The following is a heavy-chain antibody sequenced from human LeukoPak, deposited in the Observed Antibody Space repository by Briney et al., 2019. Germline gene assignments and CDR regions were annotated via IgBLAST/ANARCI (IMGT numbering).Heavy chain of an antibody. CDR3: ARRNGARYSSGWYLDY. CDR2: TNHSGST. Sequence: SETLSLTCAVYGGSFSGYYWSWIRQPPGKGLEWIGETNHSGSTNYNPSLKSRVTISVDTSKNQFSLKLSSVTAADTAVYYCARRNGARYSSGWYLDYWGQGTLVTVSS. V-gene: IGHV4-34*01. J-gene: IGHJ4*02. CDR1: GGSFSGYY. D-gene: IGHD6-19*01.